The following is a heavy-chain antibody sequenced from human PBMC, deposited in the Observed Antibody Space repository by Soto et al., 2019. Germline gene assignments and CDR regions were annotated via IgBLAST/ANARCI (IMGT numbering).Heavy chain of an antibody. CDR3: TRGGSYYEGPP. V-gene: IGHV3-73*02. J-gene: IGHJ5*02. CDR1: GFTFSGSA. CDR2: IRSKANSYAT. D-gene: IGHD1-26*01. Sequence: EVQLVESGGGLVQPGGSLKLSCAASGFTFSGSAMHWVRQASGKGLEWVGRIRSKANSYATAYAASVKGRFTISRDDSKNTAYLQMNSLKTEDTAVYYCTRGGSYYEGPPWGQGTLVTVSS.